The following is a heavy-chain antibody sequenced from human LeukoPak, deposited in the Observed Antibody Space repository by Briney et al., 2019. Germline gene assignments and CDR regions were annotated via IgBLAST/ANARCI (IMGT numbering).Heavy chain of an antibody. V-gene: IGHV4-39*01. J-gene: IGHJ4*02. CDR1: GGSISSNSYY. CDR3: ARLATFRAKRLDD. CDR2: VYYSGTT. Sequence: KPSETLSLTCTVSGGSISSNSYYWGWIRQPPVKWLQWIGTVYYSGTTDYDPSLKTRVTSYVETSQNQYTLRLNSVTTADTDVSYLARLATFRAKRLDDGGQGTLVTVSS. D-gene: IGHD3-10*01.